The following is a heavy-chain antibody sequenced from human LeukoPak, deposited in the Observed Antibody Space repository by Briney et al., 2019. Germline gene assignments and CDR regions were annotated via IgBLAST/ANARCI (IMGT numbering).Heavy chain of an antibody. CDR2: ISAYNGNT. D-gene: IGHD3-16*01. CDR1: GYTFTSYG. CDR3: AREGAQGGMDV. Sequence: GASVKVSCKASGYTFTSYGISWVRHTPGQGLEWMGWISAYNGNTNYAQKFQGRVTITRDTSASTAYMELSSLRSEDMAVYYCAREGAQGGMDVWGQGTTVTVSS. V-gene: IGHV1-18*03. J-gene: IGHJ6*02.